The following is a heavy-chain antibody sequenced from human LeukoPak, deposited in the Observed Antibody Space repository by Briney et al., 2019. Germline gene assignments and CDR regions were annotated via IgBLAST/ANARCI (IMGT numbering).Heavy chain of an antibody. CDR2: IYYSWST. D-gene: IGHD3-10*01. V-gene: IGHV4-39*07. Sequence: SETLSLTCTVSGVSISSSSYYWGWLRQPPGKGLEWFGSIYYSWSTYYNPSLKSRVTISVDTSKNQFSLKLSSVTAADTAVYYCARSPLGRDSVHLFGDATPYFGYWGQGTLVTVSS. CDR3: ARSPLGRDSVHLFGDATPYFGY. J-gene: IGHJ4*02. CDR1: GVSISSSSYY.